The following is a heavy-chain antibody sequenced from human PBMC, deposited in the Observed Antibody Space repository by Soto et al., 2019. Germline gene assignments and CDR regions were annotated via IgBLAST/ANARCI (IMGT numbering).Heavy chain of an antibody. V-gene: IGHV3-30-3*01. CDR3: ARGSYGDYLDY. D-gene: IGHD4-17*01. CDR2: VSYDAGNK. Sequence: QLRLVESGRGVVQPGRSLRLSCAASGFAFSNYALHWGRQAPGKGLEWVAVVSYDAGNKYYADSVKGRFTISRDNSKNTLYLQINSLRFEDTAVYFCARGSYGDYLDYWGQGTLVTVSS. J-gene: IGHJ4*02. CDR1: GFAFSNYA.